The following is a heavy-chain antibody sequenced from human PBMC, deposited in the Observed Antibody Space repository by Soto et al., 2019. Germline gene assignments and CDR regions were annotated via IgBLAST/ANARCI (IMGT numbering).Heavy chain of an antibody. CDR1: GGSISSGGYY. D-gene: IGHD2-2*01. CDR2: IYYSGST. Sequence: SETLSLTCTVSGGSISSGGYYWSWIRQHPGKGLEWIVYIYYSGSTYYNPSLKSRVTISVDTSKNQFSLKLSSVTAADTAVYYCAGGYCSSTSCYGEDVWGQGTTVTVSS. J-gene: IGHJ6*02. CDR3: AGGYCSSTSCYGEDV. V-gene: IGHV4-31*03.